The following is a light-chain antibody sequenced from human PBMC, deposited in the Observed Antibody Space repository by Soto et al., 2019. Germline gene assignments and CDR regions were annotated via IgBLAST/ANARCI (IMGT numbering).Light chain of an antibody. J-gene: IGLJ1*01. CDR3: QSYDSSLSVYF. Sequence: QSVLTQPPSVSGAPGQRVTISCTGSSSNIGAGFDVHWYQQLPGTAPKLLIYANTFRPSGVPDRFSGSKSATSASLAITGLQAEDEADYYCQSYDSSLSVYFFGTRTKLTVL. CDR2: ANT. V-gene: IGLV1-40*01. CDR1: SSNIGAGFD.